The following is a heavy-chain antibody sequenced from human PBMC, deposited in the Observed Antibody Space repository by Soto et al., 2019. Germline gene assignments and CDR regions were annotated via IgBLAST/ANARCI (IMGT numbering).Heavy chain of an antibody. CDR1: GFTFSSYA. Sequence: QVQLVESGGGVVQPGRSLRLSCAASGFTFSSYAMHWVRQAPGKRLEWVAVISYDGSKKYYADSVKGRFTISRDNSKNTLYLQMNSLRAEDTGVYYCAREVLVAGTAFDYWGQGTLVTVSS. CDR3: AREVLVAGTAFDY. V-gene: IGHV3-30-3*01. J-gene: IGHJ4*02. CDR2: ISYDGSKK. D-gene: IGHD6-19*01.